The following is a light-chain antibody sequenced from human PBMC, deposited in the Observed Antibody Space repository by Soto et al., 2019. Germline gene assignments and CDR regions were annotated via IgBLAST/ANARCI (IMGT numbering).Light chain of an antibody. J-gene: IGKJ1*01. CDR3: QKYDSAPWT. CDR2: VAS. V-gene: IGKV1-27*01. CDR1: QGISKY. Sequence: DVQMTQSPSSLSASVGDRVTITCRASQGISKYLAWYQQKPGKVPRLLIYVASTLQSGVPSRFSGSGSGTDFILTISSLQPEDVATYYCQKYDSAPWTFGQGTKVEIK.